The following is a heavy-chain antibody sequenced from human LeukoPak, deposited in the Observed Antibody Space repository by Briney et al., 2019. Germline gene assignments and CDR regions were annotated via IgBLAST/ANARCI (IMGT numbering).Heavy chain of an antibody. D-gene: IGHD4-17*01. Sequence: GGSLRLSCAASGFTFTSYAMHWVRQAPGKGLEWVAFISYDGSNKYYADSVKGRFTISRDNSKNTLYLQMNSLRAEDTAVYYCAKDLYGDYPSHRFQHWGQGTLVTVSS. CDR3: AKDLYGDYPSHRFQH. J-gene: IGHJ1*01. CDR2: ISYDGSNK. V-gene: IGHV3-30-3*01. CDR1: GFTFTSYA.